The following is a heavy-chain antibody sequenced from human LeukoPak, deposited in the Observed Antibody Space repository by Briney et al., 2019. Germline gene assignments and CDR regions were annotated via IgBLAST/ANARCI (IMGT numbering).Heavy chain of an antibody. Sequence: PSETLSLTCTVSGGSISGYYWSWIRQPPGKGLEWIGFIYHSGSTNYNPSLKSRVTISVDTSKNQFSLKLSSVSAADTAVYYCASSIVYCSSTSGYFNWGQGTLVTVSS. D-gene: IGHD2-2*01. CDR1: GGSISGYY. J-gene: IGHJ4*02. CDR2: IYHSGST. CDR3: ASSIVYCSSTSGYFN. V-gene: IGHV4-59*08.